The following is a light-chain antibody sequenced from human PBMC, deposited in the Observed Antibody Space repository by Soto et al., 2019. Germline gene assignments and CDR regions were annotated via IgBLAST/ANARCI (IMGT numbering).Light chain of an antibody. CDR2: EDT. CDR3: QSYDGSNPDVV. Sequence: NFMLTQPHSVSASPEKTVTISCTGSSGSIATNYVQWYQQRPGSAPTTVIYEDTQRPSGVPERFSGSIDSSSNSASLTISGLKTEDEADYYCQSYDGSNPDVVFGGGTKVTVL. V-gene: IGLV6-57*02. CDR1: SGSIATNY. J-gene: IGLJ2*01.